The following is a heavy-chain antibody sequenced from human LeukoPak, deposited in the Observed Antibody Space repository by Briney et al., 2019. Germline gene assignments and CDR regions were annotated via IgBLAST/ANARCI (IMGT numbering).Heavy chain of an antibody. Sequence: SQTLSLTCTVSGGSINSGGYYWSWIRQHPGKGPEWIGYISYTGSRYYNPSLKSRVTISIDTSKNQFSLNLTSVTAADTAVYYCARDLGSDGFNLRNWFDPWGQGTLVTVSS. CDR1: GGSINSGGYY. D-gene: IGHD5-24*01. CDR2: ISYTGSR. CDR3: ARDLGSDGFNLRNWFDP. J-gene: IGHJ5*02. V-gene: IGHV4-31*03.